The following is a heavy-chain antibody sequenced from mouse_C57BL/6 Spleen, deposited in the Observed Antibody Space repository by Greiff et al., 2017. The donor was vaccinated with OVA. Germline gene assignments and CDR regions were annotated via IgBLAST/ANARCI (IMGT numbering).Heavy chain of an antibody. Sequence: QVQLKESGAELVRPGASVTLSCKASGYTFTDYEMHWVKQTPVHGLEWIGAIDPETGGTAYNQKFKGKAILTADKSSSTAYMELRSLTSEDSAVYYCTSPYGSSYRYFDVWGTGTTVTVSS. CDR2: IDPETGGT. CDR1: GYTFTDYE. D-gene: IGHD1-1*01. J-gene: IGHJ1*03. V-gene: IGHV1-15*01. CDR3: TSPYGSSYRYFDV.